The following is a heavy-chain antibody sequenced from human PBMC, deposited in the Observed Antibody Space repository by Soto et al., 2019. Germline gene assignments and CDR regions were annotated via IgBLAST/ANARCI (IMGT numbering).Heavy chain of an antibody. Sequence: EVQLVESGGGLVQPGESLRLSCAASGFTFSDHYRDWVRQAPGKGLELVGRTRRTAYSYTTEYVASVEGRFTISRDDSKNSLYLQMNSLKTEDTAVYYCARDRSGRYGYDCWGQGTLVTVSS. D-gene: IGHD5-18*01. V-gene: IGHV3-72*01. CDR1: GFTFSDHY. CDR3: ARDRSGRYGYDC. CDR2: TRRTAYSYTT. J-gene: IGHJ4*02.